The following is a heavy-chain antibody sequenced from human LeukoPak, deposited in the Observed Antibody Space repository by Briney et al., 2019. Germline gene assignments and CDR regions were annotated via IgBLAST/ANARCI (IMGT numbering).Heavy chain of an antibody. Sequence: GGSLRLSRAASGFTFSVFWMSWVRQAPGKGLEWVANIKQDGSEKYYVDSVKGRFTISRDNDNNSMYLQINSLRAEDTAVYYCARYHGGYFAYWGQGTLVTVSS. J-gene: IGHJ4*02. CDR2: IKQDGSEK. D-gene: IGHD2-15*01. CDR3: ARYHGGYFAY. CDR1: GFTFSVFW. V-gene: IGHV3-7*01.